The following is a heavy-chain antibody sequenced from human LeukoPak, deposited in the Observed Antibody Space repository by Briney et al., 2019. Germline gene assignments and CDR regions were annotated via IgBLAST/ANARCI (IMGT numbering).Heavy chain of an antibody. Sequence: ASVKVSCKASGYTFTSYDINWVRQATGQGLEWMGWMNPNSGNTGYAQKFQGRVTMTRNTSISTAYMELSSLRSEDTAVYYCARVLRYFDWPDYWGQGTLVTVSS. V-gene: IGHV1-8*01. CDR2: MNPNSGNT. CDR1: GYTFTSYD. CDR3: ARVLRYFDWPDY. J-gene: IGHJ4*02. D-gene: IGHD3-9*01.